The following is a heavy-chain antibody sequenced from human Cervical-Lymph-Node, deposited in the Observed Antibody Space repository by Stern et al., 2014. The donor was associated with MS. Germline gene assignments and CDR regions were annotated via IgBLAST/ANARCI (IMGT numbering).Heavy chain of an antibody. V-gene: IGHV3-48*01. CDR2: ISSSGTTI. CDR1: GFNFNLYS. CDR3: ARPYTFTWPRLFHY. D-gene: IGHD2-2*02. Sequence: EVQLVESWGGLVQPGGSLRLSCAASGFNFNLYSVSWVRQAPGKGLEWLSYISSSGTTIYYADSVKGRFTISRDNAKTSVYLQMNSLRAEDTAIYYCARPYTFTWPRLFHYWGQGALVSVSS. J-gene: IGHJ4*02.